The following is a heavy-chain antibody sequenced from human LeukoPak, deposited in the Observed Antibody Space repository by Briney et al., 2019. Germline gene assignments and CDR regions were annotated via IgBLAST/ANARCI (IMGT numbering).Heavy chain of an antibody. CDR1: GFTFSSYA. V-gene: IGHV3-30*04. Sequence: PGRSLRLSCAASGFTFSSYAMHWVRQAPGKGLEWVAVISYDGSNKYYADSVKGRFTISRDNSKNTLYLQMNSLRAEDTAVYYCARTGYSSSWYGKETNWFDPWGQGTLVTVSS. J-gene: IGHJ5*02. D-gene: IGHD6-13*01. CDR3: ARTGYSSSWYGKETNWFDP. CDR2: ISYDGSNK.